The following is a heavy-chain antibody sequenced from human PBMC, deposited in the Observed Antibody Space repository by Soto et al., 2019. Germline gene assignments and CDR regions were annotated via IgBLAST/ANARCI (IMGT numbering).Heavy chain of an antibody. CDR3: SRQVDGDGLPGY. J-gene: IGHJ4*02. CDR2: IYYSGST. V-gene: IGHV4-39*01. D-gene: IGHD4-17*01. CDR1: GGSISSSSYY. Sequence: SETLSLTCTVSGGSISSSSYYWGWIRQPPGKGLEWIGSIYYSGSTYYNPSLKSRVTISVDTSENQFSLKLSSVTAADTAVYYCSRQVDGDGLPGYWGQGSLVTVSA.